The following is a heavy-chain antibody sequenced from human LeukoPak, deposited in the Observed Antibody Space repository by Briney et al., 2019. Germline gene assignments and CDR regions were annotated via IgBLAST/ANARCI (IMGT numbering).Heavy chain of an antibody. CDR3: ARNTLEDSSGCTGY. V-gene: IGHV3-20*04. D-gene: IGHD6-19*01. CDR2: INWNGGST. CDR1: GFTFDDYG. Sequence: GGSLRLSCAASGFTFDDYGMSWVRQAPGKGLEWVSGINWNGGSTGYADSVKGRFTISRDNAKNSLYLQMNSLRAEDTALYYCARNTLEDSSGCTGYWGQGTLVTVSS. J-gene: IGHJ4*02.